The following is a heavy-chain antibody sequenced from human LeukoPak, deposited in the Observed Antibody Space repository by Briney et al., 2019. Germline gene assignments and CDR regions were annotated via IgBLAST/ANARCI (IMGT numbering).Heavy chain of an antibody. CDR3: ARDRDVSGSWESNFDY. D-gene: IGHD3-10*01. J-gene: IGHJ4*02. CDR2: ISGSGGST. CDR1: GYILRSYA. Sequence: PGGSLRLCCAASGYILRSYAMSWVRQAQGKGLEWVSGISGSGGSTYYSDSVKGRFTISRDNSKNTLFLQMNSLRAEDTAVYYCARDRDVSGSWESNFDYWGQGTLVTVSS. V-gene: IGHV3-23*01.